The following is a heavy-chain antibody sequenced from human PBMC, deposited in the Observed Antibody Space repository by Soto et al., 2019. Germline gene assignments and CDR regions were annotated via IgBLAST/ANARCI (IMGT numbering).Heavy chain of an antibody. D-gene: IGHD3-10*01. CDR1: GASISSFAYY. Sequence: SATLSLTCNVSGASISSFAYYWAWIRQPPGKGLEWIGTVYYNENTYYNPSLKSRVTISVDTAKNQFSLNLRSVTAADTAVYFCARRERYYGSPGWFDPWGQGTLVTVSS. J-gene: IGHJ5*02. CDR2: VYYNENT. V-gene: IGHV4-39*01. CDR3: ARRERYYGSPGWFDP.